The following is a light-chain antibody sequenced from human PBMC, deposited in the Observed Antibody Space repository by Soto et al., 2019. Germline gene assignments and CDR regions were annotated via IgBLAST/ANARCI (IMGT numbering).Light chain of an antibody. V-gene: IGKV1-6*01. CDR3: LQDYTLYT. J-gene: IGKJ2*01. CDR2: AAS. Sequence: AIQMTQSPSSLSASVGDRVTITCRASQGIRNDLGWYQQKPGKAPKLLIYAASSLQSGVPSRFSGSGSGTDFTLTISSLQPEDFATYYCLQDYTLYTFGQGTKLEIK. CDR1: QGIRND.